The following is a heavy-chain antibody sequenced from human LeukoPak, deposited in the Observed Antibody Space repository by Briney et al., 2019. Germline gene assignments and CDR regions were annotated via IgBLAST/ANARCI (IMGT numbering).Heavy chain of an antibody. J-gene: IGHJ5*02. CDR3: ARELRHYCSSTSCYHKGFDP. CDR2: IIPIFGTA. V-gene: IGHV1-69*13. CDR1: GGTFSSYA. Sequence: ASVKVSCKASGGTFSSYAISWVRQAPGQGLEWMGGIIPIFGTANYAQKFQGRVTITADESTSTAYMELSSLRSEDTAVYYCARELRHYCSSTSCYHKGFDPWGQGTLVTVSS. D-gene: IGHD2-2*01.